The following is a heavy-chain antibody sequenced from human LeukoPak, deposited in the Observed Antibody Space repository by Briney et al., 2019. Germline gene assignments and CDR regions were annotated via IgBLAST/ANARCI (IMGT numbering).Heavy chain of an antibody. Sequence: GASVKVSCKASGGTFNSYAISWVRQAPGQGLEWMGGIIPIFGTANYAQKLQGRVTITADESTSTAYMELSSLRSEDTAVYYCARDLYGDYGGYYYYMDVWGKGTTVTVSS. V-gene: IGHV1-69*13. CDR2: IIPIFGTA. D-gene: IGHD4-17*01. J-gene: IGHJ6*03. CDR3: ARDLYGDYGGYYYYMDV. CDR1: GGTFNSYA.